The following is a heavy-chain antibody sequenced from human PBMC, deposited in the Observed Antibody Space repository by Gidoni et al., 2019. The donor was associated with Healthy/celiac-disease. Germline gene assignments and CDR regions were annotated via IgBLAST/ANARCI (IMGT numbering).Heavy chain of an antibody. V-gene: IGHV3-7*01. D-gene: IGHD2-2*01. CDR3: ARGSCSSTSCENRYYYYYGMDV. CDR2: IKQDGSEK. CDR1: GFTFSSYW. Sequence: EVQLVESGGGLVQPGGSLRLSCAASGFTFSSYWMSWVRQAPGKGLGWVANIKQDGSEKYYVDSVKGRFTISRDNAKNSLYLQMNSLRAEDTAVYYCARGSCSSTSCENRYYYYYGMDVWGQGTTVTVSS. J-gene: IGHJ6*02.